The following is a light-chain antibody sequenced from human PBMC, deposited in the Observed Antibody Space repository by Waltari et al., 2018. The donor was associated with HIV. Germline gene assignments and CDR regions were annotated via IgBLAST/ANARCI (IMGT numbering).Light chain of an antibody. CDR3: QSFDSSLTTSGVI. J-gene: IGLJ2*01. CDR1: SSNIGAGYD. Sequence: QSVLTQPPSVSGAPGQRVTISCTGSSSNIGAGYDVHWYQQLPGTAPKLLIYANINRPSGGPDRVSGSKSGSSASLAITGLQAEDEAHYYCQSFDSSLTTSGVIFGGGTKLTVL. CDR2: ANI. V-gene: IGLV1-40*01.